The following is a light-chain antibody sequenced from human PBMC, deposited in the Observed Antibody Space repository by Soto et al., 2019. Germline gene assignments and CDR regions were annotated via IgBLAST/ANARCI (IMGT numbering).Light chain of an antibody. CDR2: GAS. CDR1: QSISDT. Sequence: MLSVSSGRRATLSCWASQSISDTLAWYQQKPGQAPSLLIYGASTRATGVPDRFSGTGSGTDFTITISSLEPQAFTTSDSQQQNSYSPTFGLGTRLEIK. CDR3: QQQNSYSPT. J-gene: IGKJ5*01. V-gene: IGKV3-15*01.